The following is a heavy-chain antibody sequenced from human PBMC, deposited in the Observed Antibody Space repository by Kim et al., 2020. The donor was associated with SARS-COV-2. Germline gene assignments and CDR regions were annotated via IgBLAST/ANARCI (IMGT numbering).Heavy chain of an antibody. CDR2: GSRT. Sequence: GSRTTYADSVKGRFTISRDNAKNTLYLQMNSLRPEDTAVYYCARVDSSGYWGQGTLVTVSS. V-gene: IGHV3-74*01. CDR3: ARVDSSGY. D-gene: IGHD6-25*01. J-gene: IGHJ4*02.